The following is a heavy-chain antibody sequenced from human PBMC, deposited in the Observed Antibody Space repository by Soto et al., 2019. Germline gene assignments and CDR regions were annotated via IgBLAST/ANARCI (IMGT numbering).Heavy chain of an antibody. V-gene: IGHV4-34*01. CDR2: INHSGST. CDR3: ARGVGYAGVDY. J-gene: IGHJ4*02. CDR1: GGSFSAYY. D-gene: IGHD5-12*01. Sequence: QVQLQQWGAGLLKPSETLSLTCAVYGGSFSAYYWSWSRQPPGKGLEWIGEINHSGSTTYNPSLKSRVTISVDRSKNQFALKLSSVTAADTALYYCARGVGYAGVDYWGQGTLVTVSS.